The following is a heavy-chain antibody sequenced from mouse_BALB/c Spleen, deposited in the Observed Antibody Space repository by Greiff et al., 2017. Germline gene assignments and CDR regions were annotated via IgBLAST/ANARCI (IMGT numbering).Heavy chain of an antibody. CDR3: VREGDYGNYDY. V-gene: IGHV2-9-2*01. J-gene: IGHJ2*01. CDR1: GFSLTSYD. Sequence: VHLVESGPGLVAPSQSLSITCTVSGFSLTSYDISWIRQPPGKGLEWLGVIWTGGGTNYNSAFMSRLSISKDNSKSQVFLKMNSLQTDDTAIYYCVREGDYGNYDYWGQGTTLTVSS. D-gene: IGHD2-1*01. CDR2: IWTGGGT.